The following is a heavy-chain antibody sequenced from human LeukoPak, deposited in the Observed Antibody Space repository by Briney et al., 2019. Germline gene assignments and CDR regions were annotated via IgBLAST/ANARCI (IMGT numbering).Heavy chain of an antibody. J-gene: IGHJ6*03. Sequence: GGSLRLSCAASGFTFSSYSMNWVRQAPGKGLEWVSYISSSSSTIYYADSVKGRFTISRDNAKNSLYLQMNSLRAEDTAVYYCARAYDFRSAPQPNYYMDVWGKGTTVTVSS. CDR2: ISSSSSTI. V-gene: IGHV3-48*04. CDR3: ARAYDFRSAPQPNYYMDV. D-gene: IGHD3-3*01. CDR1: GFTFSSYS.